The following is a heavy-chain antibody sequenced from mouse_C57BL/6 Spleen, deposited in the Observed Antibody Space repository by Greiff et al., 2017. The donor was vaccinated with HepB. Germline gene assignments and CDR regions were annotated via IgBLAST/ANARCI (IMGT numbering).Heavy chain of an antibody. J-gene: IGHJ2*01. CDR2: IYPGDGDT. CDR3: ARSGSSGPFDY. CDR1: GYAFSSYW. D-gene: IGHD3-2*02. V-gene: IGHV1-80*01. Sequence: VQLQQSGAELVKPGASVKISCKASGYAFSSYWMNWVKQRPGKGLEWIGQIYPGDGDTNYNGKFKGKATLTADKSSSTAYMQLSSLTSEDSAVYFFARSGSSGPFDYWGQGTTLTVSS.